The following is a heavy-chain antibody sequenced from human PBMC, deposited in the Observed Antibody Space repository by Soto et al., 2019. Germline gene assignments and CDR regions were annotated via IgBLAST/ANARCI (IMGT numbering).Heavy chain of an antibody. Sequence: EVQLVESGGGLVKPGGSLRLSCAASGFTFSNAWMSWVRQAPGKGLEWVGRIKSKTDGGTTDYAAPVKGRFTISRXDSXNTLYLQMNSLKTEDTAVYYCTTGMVRDNYYGMDVWGQGTTVTVSS. V-gene: IGHV3-15*01. CDR3: TTGMVRDNYYGMDV. D-gene: IGHD3-10*01. J-gene: IGHJ6*02. CDR2: IKSKTDGGTT. CDR1: GFTFSNAW.